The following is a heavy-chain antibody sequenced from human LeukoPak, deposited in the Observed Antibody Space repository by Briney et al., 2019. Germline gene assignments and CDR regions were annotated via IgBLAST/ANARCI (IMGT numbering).Heavy chain of an antibody. Sequence: LSLTCTVSGGSISSYYWSWVRQAPGKGLEWVSGISWNSGSIGYADSVKGRFTISRDNAKNSLYLQMNSLRAEDTALYYCAKDLIDSSSWYYFDYWGQGTLVTVSS. V-gene: IGHV3-9*01. J-gene: IGHJ4*02. CDR3: AKDLIDSSSWYYFDY. CDR2: ISWNSGSI. D-gene: IGHD6-13*01. CDR1: GGSISSYY.